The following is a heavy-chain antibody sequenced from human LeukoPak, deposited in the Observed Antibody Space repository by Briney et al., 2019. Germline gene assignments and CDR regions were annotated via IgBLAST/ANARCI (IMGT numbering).Heavy chain of an antibody. Sequence: SETLSLTCTVSGGSISGYFWTWIRQPAGKVLEWIGRMYSTGSNNYNPSLKSRVTMSLDTSKNHFSLNLTSVTAADTAVYYCAREPTSGREPTSGRPLDYWGQGTLVTVSS. J-gene: IGHJ4*02. D-gene: IGHD5-12*01. CDR3: AREPTSGREPTSGRPLDY. V-gene: IGHV4-4*07. CDR1: GGSISGYF. CDR2: MYSTGSN.